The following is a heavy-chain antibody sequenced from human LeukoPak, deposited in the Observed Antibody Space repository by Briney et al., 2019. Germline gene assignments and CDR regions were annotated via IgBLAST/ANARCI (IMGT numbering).Heavy chain of an antibody. V-gene: IGHV3-48*01. CDR2: ISSSSSTI. J-gene: IGHJ4*02. CDR3: ARVDDYSNYPFDY. Sequence: GGSLRLSCAASGFTFSGYSMNWVRQAPGKGLEWVSYISSSSSTIYYADSVKGRFTISRDNAKNSLYLQMNSLRAEDTAVYYCARVDDYSNYPFDYWGQGTLVTVSS. CDR1: GFTFSGYS. D-gene: IGHD4-11*01.